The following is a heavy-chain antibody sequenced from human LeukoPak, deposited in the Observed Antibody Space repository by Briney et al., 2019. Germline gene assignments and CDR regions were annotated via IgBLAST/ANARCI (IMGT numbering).Heavy chain of an antibody. CDR3: TTPDAEQWLVH. Sequence: GESLKISCKSSGYSFPNYWIVWVRQMPGKGLEWVGRIRSKANNYATAYAASVTGRFSISRDDSKNTTYLQMNSLTTEDTAMYYCTTPDAEQWLVHWGQGTLVTVSS. CDR1: GYSFPNYW. D-gene: IGHD6-19*01. V-gene: IGHV3-73*01. J-gene: IGHJ4*02. CDR2: IRSKANNYAT.